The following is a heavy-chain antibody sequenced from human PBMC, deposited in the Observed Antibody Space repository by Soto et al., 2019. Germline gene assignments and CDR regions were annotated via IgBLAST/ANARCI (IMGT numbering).Heavy chain of an antibody. CDR2: ISSSSSYI. CDR3: ARDRYDFWSGYNSPFDP. D-gene: IGHD3-3*01. CDR1: GFTFSSYS. V-gene: IGHV3-21*01. Sequence: GGSLRLSCAASGFTFSSYSMNWVRQAPGKGLEWVSSISSSSSYIYYADSVKGRFTISRDNAKNSLYLQINSLRAEDTAVYYCARDRYDFWSGYNSPFDPWGQGTLVTVSS. J-gene: IGHJ5*02.